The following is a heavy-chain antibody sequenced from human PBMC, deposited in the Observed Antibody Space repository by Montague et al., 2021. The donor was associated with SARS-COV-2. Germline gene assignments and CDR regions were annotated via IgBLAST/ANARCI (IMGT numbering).Heavy chain of an antibody. Sequence: TLSLTCTVSGGSISSGGYYWSWIRQHPGKGLEWIGYIYYSGSTYYNPSLKSRVTISVDTSKNQFSLKLSSVAAADTAVYYCARAKGFIVPMVYAMGAFDIWGQGTMVTVSS. CDR1: GGSISSGGYY. CDR3: ARAKGFIVPMVYAMGAFDI. D-gene: IGHD2-8*01. CDR2: IYYSGST. V-gene: IGHV4-31*03. J-gene: IGHJ3*02.